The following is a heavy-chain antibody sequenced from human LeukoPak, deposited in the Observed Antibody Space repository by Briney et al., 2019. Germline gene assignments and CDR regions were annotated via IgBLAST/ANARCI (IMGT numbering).Heavy chain of an antibody. CDR1: GYTFTNYI. CDR2: INAGNGDT. V-gene: IGHV1-3*01. CDR3: ARVVTRLREGAYQYDLDV. D-gene: IGHD3-16*01. Sequence: ASVKVSCKASGYTFTNYIIHWVRQAPGQRLEWMGWINAGNGDTEYSQKFQGRVTCTRDTSASTAYLDLSSLRSEDTAIYYCARVVTRLREGAYQYDLDVWGPGTTVTVSS. J-gene: IGHJ6*02.